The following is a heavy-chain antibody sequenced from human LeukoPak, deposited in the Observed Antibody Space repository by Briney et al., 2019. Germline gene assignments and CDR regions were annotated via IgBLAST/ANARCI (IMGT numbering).Heavy chain of an antibody. CDR3: AREEGYSYRYYFDY. Sequence: PGGSLRLSCAASGFTFSSYEMNWVRQAPGKGLEWVANIKQDGSEKYYVDSVKGRFTISRDNAKNSLYLQMNSLRAEDTAVYYCAREEGYSYRYYFDYWGQGTLVTVSS. V-gene: IGHV3-7*01. D-gene: IGHD6-13*01. J-gene: IGHJ4*02. CDR2: IKQDGSEK. CDR1: GFTFSSYE.